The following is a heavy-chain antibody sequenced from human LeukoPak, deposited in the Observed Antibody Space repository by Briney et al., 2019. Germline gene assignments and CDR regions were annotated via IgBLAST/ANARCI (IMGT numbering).Heavy chain of an antibody. V-gene: IGHV4-38-2*02. Sequence: SETLSLTCTVSGYSISSGYYWGWIRQPPGEGLEWIGTIYYSGTTYYNPSLKSRVTMSVDTSKNQFSLKLNSVTAADTAVYYCARAGGLTLRPFDYWGQGTLVTVSS. CDR2: IYYSGTT. CDR1: GYSISSGYY. CDR3: ARAGGLTLRPFDY. D-gene: IGHD3-16*01. J-gene: IGHJ4*02.